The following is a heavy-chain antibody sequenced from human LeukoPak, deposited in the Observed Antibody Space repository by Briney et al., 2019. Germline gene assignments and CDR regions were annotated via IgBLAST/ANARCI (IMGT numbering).Heavy chain of an antibody. CDR3: AKDLYFRSSWAFDY. CDR1: GFTFSSYG. J-gene: IGHJ4*02. D-gene: IGHD6-13*01. V-gene: IGHV3-30*18. CDR2: ITNDGSNK. Sequence: PGGSLSLSCAPSGFTFSSYGMHWVRHAPGKGLEWVAIITNDGSNKYYADSVKGRFPISRDNSKNTLYLQMDSLRVEDTAVYCCAKDLYFRSSWAFDYWGQGTLVTVSS.